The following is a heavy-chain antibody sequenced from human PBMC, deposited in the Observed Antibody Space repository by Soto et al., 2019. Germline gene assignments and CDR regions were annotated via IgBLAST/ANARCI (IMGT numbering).Heavy chain of an antibody. D-gene: IGHD6-19*01. CDR3: AKGGRQWLVTSDFNF. J-gene: IGHJ4*02. CDR2: VSHDGRNT. CDR1: GFTFSDYA. Sequence: VQLVESGGGVVQPGRSLRLSCAASGFTFSDYAMHCVRQAPGKGLEWVAVVSHDGRNTHYADFVKGRFTTSRDSSKNTVSLEMTSLRAEDTAVYYFAKGGRQWLVTSDFNFWGQGALVTVSS. V-gene: IGHV3-30*18.